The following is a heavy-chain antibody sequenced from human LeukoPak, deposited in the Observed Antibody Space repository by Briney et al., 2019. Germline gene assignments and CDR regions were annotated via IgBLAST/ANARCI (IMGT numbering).Heavy chain of an antibody. CDR1: GYTFSDYY. D-gene: IGHD3-16*01. V-gene: IGHV1-18*01. Sequence: ASVKVSCTASGYTFSDYYIHWVRQAPGQGLEWMGWVSAHDGHTNLAQKFQGRVTMTRDTSTNTAYMEVGSLTSDDTAVYYCARDYPVAGGEDCFDPWGQGTLVTVSS. CDR3: ARDYPVAGGEDCFDP. CDR2: VSAHDGHT. J-gene: IGHJ5*02.